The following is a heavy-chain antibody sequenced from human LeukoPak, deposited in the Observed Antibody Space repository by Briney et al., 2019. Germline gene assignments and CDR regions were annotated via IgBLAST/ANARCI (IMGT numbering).Heavy chain of an antibody. D-gene: IGHD3-22*01. CDR3: ARTLTYYFDSSGYISAEYFQD. J-gene: IGHJ1*01. V-gene: IGHV7-4-1*02. Sequence: ASVKVSCKASGYTFSSYTMNWVRQAPGQGLEWMGWININTGNPTYAQGFTGRFVFSADTSVSTAYLQISSLKAEDTAVYYCARTLTYYFDSSGYISAEYFQDWGQGTLVTVSS. CDR1: GYTFSSYT. CDR2: ININTGNP.